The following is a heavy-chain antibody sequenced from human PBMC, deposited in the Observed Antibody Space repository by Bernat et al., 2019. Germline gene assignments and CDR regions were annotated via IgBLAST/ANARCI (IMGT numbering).Heavy chain of an antibody. CDR2: IYYSGIT. V-gene: IGHV4-39*01. CDR3: AEGYYDFWSGCYGGVCFDY. J-gene: IGHJ4*02. D-gene: IGHD3-3*01. CDR1: GGSISSSSYY. Sequence: QLQLQESGPGLVKPSETLSLTCTVSGGSISSSSYYCAWLRQPPGKGLEWIGSIYYSGITYYNPSLKSRVTISVDTSKNQFSPKIRSETAADTAVYYWAEGYYDFWSGCYGGVCFDYWGQGTLVTVSS.